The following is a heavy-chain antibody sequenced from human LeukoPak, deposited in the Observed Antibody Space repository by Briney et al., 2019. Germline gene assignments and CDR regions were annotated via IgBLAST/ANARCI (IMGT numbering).Heavy chain of an antibody. CDR1: GGSISSGGYS. Sequence: SETLSLTCAVSGGSISSGGYSWSWIRQPPGKGLEWIGYIYYSGSTYYNPSLKSRVTISVDTSKNQFSLKLNSVTAADTAVYYCARETIFGVVMGRYFDYWGQGTLVTVSS. D-gene: IGHD3-3*01. V-gene: IGHV4-30-4*07. CDR3: ARETIFGVVMGRYFDY. J-gene: IGHJ4*02. CDR2: IYYSGST.